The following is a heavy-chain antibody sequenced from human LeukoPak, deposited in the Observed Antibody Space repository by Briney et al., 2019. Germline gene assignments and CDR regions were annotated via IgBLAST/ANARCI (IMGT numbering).Heavy chain of an antibody. CDR1: GGSISSSSYY. Sequence: SETLSLTCTVSGGSISSSSYYWGWIRQPPGKGLEWIGSIYYSGSTYYNPSLKSRVTISVDTSKSQFSLKLSSVTAADTAVYYCARDPEDLYYFDYWGQGTLVTVSS. J-gene: IGHJ4*02. V-gene: IGHV4-39*07. CDR3: ARDPEDLYYFDY. CDR2: IYYSGST.